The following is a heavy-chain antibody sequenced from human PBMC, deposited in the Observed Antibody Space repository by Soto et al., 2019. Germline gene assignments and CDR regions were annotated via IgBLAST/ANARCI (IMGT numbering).Heavy chain of an antibody. Sequence: EVQLLESGGGLVQPGGSLRLSCAASGFTFSSYAMSWVRQVPGKGLEYVSTISGSGISTYYADSVKGRFIISRDNSKNTWYLQMNSLRAEDTAVYYCAKPPQAVLQVFDAFDIWGHGTMGTVS. CDR3: AKPPQAVLQVFDAFDI. V-gene: IGHV3-23*01. CDR1: GFTFSSYA. D-gene: IGHD2-8*01. CDR2: ISGSGIST. J-gene: IGHJ3*02.